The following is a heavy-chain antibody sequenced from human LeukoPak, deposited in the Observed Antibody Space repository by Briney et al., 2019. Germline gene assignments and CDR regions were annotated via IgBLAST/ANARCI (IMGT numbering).Heavy chain of an antibody. J-gene: IGHJ4*02. D-gene: IGHD3-10*01. CDR2: IYYSGST. Sequence: SETLSLTCTVSGGSISSGGYYWSWTRQRPGKGLEWIRYIYYSGSTYYNPSLKSRVTISVDTSKNQFSLKLSSVTAADTAVYYCARGPMVRGVIISGKFDYWGQGTLVTVSS. V-gene: IGHV4-31*03. CDR3: ARGPMVRGVIISGKFDY. CDR1: GGSISSGGYY.